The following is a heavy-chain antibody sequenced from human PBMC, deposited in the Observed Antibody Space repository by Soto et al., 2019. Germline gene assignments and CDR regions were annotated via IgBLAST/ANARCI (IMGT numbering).Heavy chain of an antibody. Sequence: ESGGGLVQPGGSLKLSCAASGFTFSGSAMHWVRQASGKGLEWVGRIRSKANSYATAYAASVKGRFTISRDDSKNTAYLQMNSLKTEDTAVYYCTTHGAVLRYFDWLLDYWGQGTLVTVSS. CDR2: IRSKANSYAT. D-gene: IGHD3-9*01. CDR3: TTHGAVLRYFDWLLDY. CDR1: GFTFSGSA. J-gene: IGHJ4*02. V-gene: IGHV3-73*01.